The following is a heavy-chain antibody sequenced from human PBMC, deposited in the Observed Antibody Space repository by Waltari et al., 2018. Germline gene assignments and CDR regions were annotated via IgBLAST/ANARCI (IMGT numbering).Heavy chain of an antibody. D-gene: IGHD3-10*01. V-gene: IGHV3-20*04. CDR1: GFTFDDYG. Sequence: EVQLVESGGGVVRHGGSLRLSCAASGFTFDDYGMSWVRQAPGKGLEWVSGINGNGGSTGYADTVKGRFTISRDNAKNSLYLQMISLRVEDTAVYYCARGGYGSGSQGRMDVWGQGTTVTVSS. J-gene: IGHJ6*02. CDR2: INGNGGST. CDR3: ARGGYGSGSQGRMDV.